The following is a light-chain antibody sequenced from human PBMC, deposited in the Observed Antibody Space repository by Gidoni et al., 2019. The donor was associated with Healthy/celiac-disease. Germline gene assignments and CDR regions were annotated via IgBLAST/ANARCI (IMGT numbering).Light chain of an antibody. CDR2: GAS. J-gene: IGKJ1*01. V-gene: IGKV3-20*01. Sequence: DIVLTQSPGTLSLSSGESATLSRRASQSVSSSYLAWYQQKPGQAPRLLIYGASSRATGIPYRFSGSGSGTDFTLTISRLEPEDFAVYYCQQYGSSPQTFGQGTKVEIK. CDR3: QQYGSSPQT. CDR1: QSVSSSY.